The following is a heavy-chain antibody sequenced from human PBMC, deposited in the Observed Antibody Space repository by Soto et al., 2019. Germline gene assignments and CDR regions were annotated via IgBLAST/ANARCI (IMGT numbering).Heavy chain of an antibody. CDR1: GGTFSSYT. CDR2: IIPILGIA. V-gene: IGHV1-69*02. J-gene: IGHJ4*02. Sequence: QVQLVQSGAEVKKPGSSVKVSCKASGGTFSSYTISWVRQAPGQGLEWMGRIIPILGIANYAQKFQGRVTVTADKSTSTAYMELSSLRSEDTAVYYCARGVRGYSYGDGYDYWGQGTLVTVSS. D-gene: IGHD5-18*01. CDR3: ARGVRGYSYGDGYDY.